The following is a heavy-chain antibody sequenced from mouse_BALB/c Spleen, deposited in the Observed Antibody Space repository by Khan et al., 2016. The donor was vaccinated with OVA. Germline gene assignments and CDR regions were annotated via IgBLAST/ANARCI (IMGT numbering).Heavy chain of an antibody. Sequence: QVQLKESGPGLVAPSQSLSITCTVSGFSLTSYGVHWVRQPPGKGLEWLGVIWAGGSTNYNSALMSRLSISKDNSKSQVFLKMNSLQTDDTAMYYGARGKVRRGRYYFDYWGQGTTLTVSS. D-gene: IGHD2-14*01. CDR3: ARGKVRRGRYYFDY. J-gene: IGHJ2*01. CDR1: GFSLTSYG. CDR2: IWAGGST. V-gene: IGHV2-9*02.